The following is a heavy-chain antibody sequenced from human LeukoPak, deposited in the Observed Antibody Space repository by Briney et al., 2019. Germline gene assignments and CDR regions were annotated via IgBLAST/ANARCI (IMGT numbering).Heavy chain of an antibody. V-gene: IGHV1-2*02. Sequence: ASVKVSCKASGYTFTGYYMHWVRQAPGQGLEWMGWINPNSGGTNYAQKFQGRVTMTRDTSISTAYMELSRLRSDDTAVYYCARDLSSGHGRFDPWGQGTLVTVSS. CDR3: ARDLSSGHGRFDP. D-gene: IGHD6-19*01. J-gene: IGHJ5*02. CDR2: INPNSGGT. CDR1: GYTFTGYY.